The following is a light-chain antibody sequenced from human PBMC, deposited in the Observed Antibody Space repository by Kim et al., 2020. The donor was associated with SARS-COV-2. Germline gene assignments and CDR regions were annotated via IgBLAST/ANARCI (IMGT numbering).Light chain of an antibody. V-gene: IGKV3-20*01. CDR1: QSVSSSY. CDR2: GAS. Sequence: LSPGERAPLSCRASQSVSSSYLAWYQQKPGQAPRLLIYGASSRATGIPDRFSGSGSGTDFTLTISRLEPEDFAVYYCQQYGGSITFGQGTRLEIK. CDR3: QQYGGSIT. J-gene: IGKJ5*01.